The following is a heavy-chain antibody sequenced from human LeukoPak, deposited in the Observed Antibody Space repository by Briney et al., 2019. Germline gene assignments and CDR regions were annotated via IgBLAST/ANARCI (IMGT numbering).Heavy chain of an antibody. CDR2: IKSKIDGETT. CDR3: TTYKVTTAFDL. J-gene: IGHJ2*01. Sequence: PGGSLRLSCAASGFSFSNARMTWVRQAPGKGLEWVGRIKSKIDGETTDYTEPVKGRFTISRDVSKNTLYLQMNSLKSEDTAVYYCTTYKVTTAFDLWGRGTLVTVSS. CDR1: GFSFSNAR. D-gene: IGHD4-17*01. V-gene: IGHV3-15*01.